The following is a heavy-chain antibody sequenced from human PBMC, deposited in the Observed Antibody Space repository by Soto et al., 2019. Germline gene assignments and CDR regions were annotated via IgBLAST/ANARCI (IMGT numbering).Heavy chain of an antibody. J-gene: IGHJ5*02. CDR3: ATYCSGGSCYRPP. V-gene: IGHV4-31*03. Sequence: SETLSLTCTVSGGSISSGGYYWSWIRQHPGKGLEWIGYTYYSGSTYYNPSLKSRVTISVDTSKNQFSLKLSSVTAADTAVYYCATYCSGGSCYRPPWGQGTLVTVSS. D-gene: IGHD2-15*01. CDR2: TYYSGST. CDR1: GGSISSGGYY.